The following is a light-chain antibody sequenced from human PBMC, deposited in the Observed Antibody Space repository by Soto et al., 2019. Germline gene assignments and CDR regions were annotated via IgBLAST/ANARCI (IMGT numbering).Light chain of an antibody. CDR2: DAS. J-gene: IGKJ1*01. CDR1: QSVSTY. V-gene: IGKV3-11*01. Sequence: EIVLTQSPDTLSLSPGERVTLSCRASQSVSTYLAWSQQKPGQAPRRLIYDASNRATGIPAKFSGSGSGTDFTLTINSLEPEDFAVYYCQQRSNWPRTFGQGTKVEIK. CDR3: QQRSNWPRT.